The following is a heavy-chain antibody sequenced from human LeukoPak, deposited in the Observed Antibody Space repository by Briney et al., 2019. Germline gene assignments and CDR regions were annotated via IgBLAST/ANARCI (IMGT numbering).Heavy chain of an antibody. CDR3: AKASLRLQYYDI. Sequence: GRSLRLSCAASGFTFDDYAMHWVRQAPGKGLEWVSGISWNSGSIGYADSVKGRFTISRDNAKNSLYLQMNSLRAEDTALYYCAKASLRLQYYDIWGQGTMVTVSS. CDR2: ISWNSGSI. D-gene: IGHD5-24*01. CDR1: GFTFDDYA. V-gene: IGHV3-9*01. J-gene: IGHJ3*02.